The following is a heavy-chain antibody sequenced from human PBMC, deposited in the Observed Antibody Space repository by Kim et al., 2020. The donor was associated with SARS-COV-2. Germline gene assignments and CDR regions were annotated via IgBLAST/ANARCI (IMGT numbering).Heavy chain of an antibody. J-gene: IGHJ5*02. Sequence: SETLSLTCTVSGGSISTYYWSWLRQSPGAGLEWIGYVYYTGDTNYNPSLKSRVPTSVDTSKDQFSLRLSSVTAADTAVYFCARRDRYGYDNYFDPWGQGTLDTVSS. CDR3: ARRDRYGYDNYFDP. CDR2: VYYTGDT. D-gene: IGHD5-18*01. V-gene: IGHV4-59*08. CDR1: GGSISTYY.